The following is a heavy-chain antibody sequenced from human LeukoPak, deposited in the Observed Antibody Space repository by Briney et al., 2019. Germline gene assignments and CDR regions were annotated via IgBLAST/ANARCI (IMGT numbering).Heavy chain of an antibody. J-gene: IGHJ4*02. Sequence: GASVKVSCKVSGYTLTELSMHWVRQAPGKGLEWMGGFDPEDGETIYAQKFQGRVTMTEDTSTDTAYMELSRLRSDDTAVYYCANSYSGYDLPDYWGQGTLVTVSS. D-gene: IGHD5-12*01. CDR2: FDPEDGET. CDR1: GYTLTELS. CDR3: ANSYSGYDLPDY. V-gene: IGHV1-24*01.